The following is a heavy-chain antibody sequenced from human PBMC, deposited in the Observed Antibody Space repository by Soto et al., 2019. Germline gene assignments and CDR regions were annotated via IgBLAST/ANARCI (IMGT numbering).Heavy chain of an antibody. CDR3: ARGGELELPVYYYYGMHV. CDR1: GGSFSGYY. V-gene: IGHV4-34*01. Sequence: SETLSLTCAVYGGSFSGYYWSWFRQPPGKGLEWIGEINHSGSTNYNPSLKSRVTISVDTSKNQFSLKLSSVTAADTAVYYCARGGELELPVYYYYGMHVWGQGTTVTVSS. J-gene: IGHJ6*02. CDR2: INHSGST. D-gene: IGHD1-7*01.